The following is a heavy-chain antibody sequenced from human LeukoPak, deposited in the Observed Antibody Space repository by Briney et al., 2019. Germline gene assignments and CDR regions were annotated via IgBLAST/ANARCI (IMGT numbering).Heavy chain of an antibody. CDR3: AKGGEMYYDILFGYFDY. V-gene: IGHV3-30-3*01. D-gene: IGHD3-9*01. CDR1: GFTVSSNY. J-gene: IGHJ4*02. Sequence: PGGSLRLSCAASGFTVSSNYMSWVRQTPGKGLEWVAVISYDGSNKYYADSVKGRFTISRDNSKNTLYLQMNSLRAEDTAVYYCAKGGEMYYDILFGYFDYWGQGTLVTVSS. CDR2: ISYDGSNK.